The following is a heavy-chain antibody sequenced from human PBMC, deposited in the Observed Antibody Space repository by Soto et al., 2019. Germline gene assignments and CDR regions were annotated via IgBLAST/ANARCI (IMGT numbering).Heavy chain of an antibody. Sequence: GGSLRLSCTASGFTFGSYGMHWVRQAPGKGLEWVAVMSFDGSNKYYADSVKGRFTISRDNSKNTLYLQMNSLRAEDTAVYYCAKDPQYYDFWSGYSDYWGQGTLVTVSS. D-gene: IGHD3-3*01. J-gene: IGHJ4*02. V-gene: IGHV3-30*18. CDR3: AKDPQYYDFWSGYSDY. CDR2: MSFDGSNK. CDR1: GFTFGSYG.